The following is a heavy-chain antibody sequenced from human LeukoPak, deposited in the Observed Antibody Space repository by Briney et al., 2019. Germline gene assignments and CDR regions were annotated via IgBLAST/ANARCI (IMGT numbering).Heavy chain of an antibody. V-gene: IGHV3-23*01. CDR1: GFTFSSYA. CDR3: ARQNISIWRMDQTFDN. CDR2: ISGSGGST. Sequence: GGSLRLSCAASGFTFSSYAMSWVRQAPGKGLEWVSAISGSGGSTYYADSVKGRFTISRDNSKNTLYLQMNSLRAEDTAVYYCARQNISIWRMDQTFDNLGPGTLVTVSS. D-gene: IGHD3-3*01. J-gene: IGHJ4*02.